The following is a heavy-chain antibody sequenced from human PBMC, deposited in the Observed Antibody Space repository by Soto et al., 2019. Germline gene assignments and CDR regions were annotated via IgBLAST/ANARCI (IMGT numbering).Heavy chain of an antibody. J-gene: IGHJ4*02. CDR1: GYTFTSYA. D-gene: IGHD3-9*01. Sequence: VASVKVSCKASGYTFTSYAMHWVRQAPGQRLEWMGWINAGNGNTKYSQKFQGRVTITRDTSASTAYMELSSLGSEDTAVYYCARTSYFDQYYFDYWGQGTLVTVSS. V-gene: IGHV1-3*01. CDR3: ARTSYFDQYYFDY. CDR2: INAGNGNT.